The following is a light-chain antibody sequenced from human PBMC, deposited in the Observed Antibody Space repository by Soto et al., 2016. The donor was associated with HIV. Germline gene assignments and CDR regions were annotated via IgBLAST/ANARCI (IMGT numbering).Light chain of an antibody. J-gene: IGLJ3*02. CDR2: QDD. CDR3: QAWDNGTVV. Sequence: SYELTQPPSVAVSPGQTASITCSGDNLGNKYTCWYHQKPGQSPVLVVYQDDKRPSEIPARFSGFNSGNTATLTITATQTMDEADYYCQAWDNGTVVFGGGTKLTVL. CDR1: NLGNKY. V-gene: IGLV3-1*01.